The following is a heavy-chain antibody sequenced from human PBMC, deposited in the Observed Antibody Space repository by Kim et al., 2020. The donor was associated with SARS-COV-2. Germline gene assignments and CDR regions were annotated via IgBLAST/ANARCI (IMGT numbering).Heavy chain of an antibody. CDR1: GGSFSGYY. Sequence: SETLSPTCAVYGGSFSGYYWSWIRQPPGKGLEWIGEINHSGSTNYNPSLKSRVTISVDTSKNQFSLKLSSVTTADTAVYYCARGTRQWLVRGPYYYYMDVWGKGTTVTVSS. CDR2: INHSGST. V-gene: IGHV4-34*01. D-gene: IGHD6-19*01. CDR3: ARGTRQWLVRGPYYYYMDV. J-gene: IGHJ6*03.